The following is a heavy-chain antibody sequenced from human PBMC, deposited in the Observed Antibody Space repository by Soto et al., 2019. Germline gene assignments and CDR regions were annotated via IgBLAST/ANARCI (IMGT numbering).Heavy chain of an antibody. D-gene: IGHD6-19*01. CDR2: MNPNSGNT. J-gene: IGHJ4*02. Sequence: ASVKVSCKASGYIFTSYDINWVRQATGQGLEWMGWMNPNSGNTGYAQKFQGRVTMTRNTSISTAYMELSSLRSEDTAVYYCARGIRSGWETVNFDYWGQGTLVTVSS. CDR1: GYIFTSYD. CDR3: ARGIRSGWETVNFDY. V-gene: IGHV1-8*01.